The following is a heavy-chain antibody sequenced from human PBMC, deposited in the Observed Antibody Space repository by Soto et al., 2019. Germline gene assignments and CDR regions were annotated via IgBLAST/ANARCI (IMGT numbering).Heavy chain of an antibody. CDR2: MNPNSGNT. J-gene: IGHJ4*02. V-gene: IGHV1-8*01. Sequence: QVQLVQSGAEVKKPGASVKVSCKASGYTFTSYDINWVRQATGQGLEWMGWMNPNSGNTGYAQKFQGRVTXXRXTXXSTAYMELSSLRSEDTAVYYCARERSSGSYPYPDYWGQGTLVTVSS. D-gene: IGHD3-10*01. CDR3: ARERSSGSYPYPDY. CDR1: GYTFTSYD.